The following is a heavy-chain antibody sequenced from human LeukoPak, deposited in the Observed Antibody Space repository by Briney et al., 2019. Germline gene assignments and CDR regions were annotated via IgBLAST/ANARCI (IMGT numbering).Heavy chain of an antibody. J-gene: IGHJ4*02. Sequence: SVKVSCKASGGTFSSYAISWVRQAPGQGLEWMGGIIPIFGTANYAQKFQGRVTITADESTSTAYMELSSLRSEDTAVYYCARDAGGIAARNYFDYWGQGTLVTVSS. CDR2: IIPIFGTA. CDR1: GGTFSSYA. V-gene: IGHV1-69*13. D-gene: IGHD6-6*01. CDR3: ARDAGGIAARNYFDY.